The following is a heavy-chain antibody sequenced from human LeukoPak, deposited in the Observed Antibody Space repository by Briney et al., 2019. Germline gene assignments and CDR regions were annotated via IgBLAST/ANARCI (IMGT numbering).Heavy chain of an antibody. D-gene: IGHD3-22*01. J-gene: IGHJ4*02. Sequence: SETLSLTCTVSGGSISGYCWSWIRQSPGKRLEWIAYISFTGNTNYNPSLKSRVTISLDTSKTHCSLTLSYLTAADTAVYYCARSPPGWYYDNSGQYYFDTWGQGALVTVSS. CDR3: ARSPPGWYYDNSGQYYFDT. CDR2: ISFTGNT. V-gene: IGHV4-59*08. CDR1: GGSISGYC.